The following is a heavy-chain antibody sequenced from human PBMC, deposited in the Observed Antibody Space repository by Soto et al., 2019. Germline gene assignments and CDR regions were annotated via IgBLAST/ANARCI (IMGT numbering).Heavy chain of an antibody. CDR3: ARVRWGYWGVASYGLDV. CDR1: GASISRYY. V-gene: IGHV4-59*01. Sequence: SETLSLTCTVSGASISRYYWSWIRQSPGKGLEWIGYLYNTGSTIYNPSLKSRVTISVDTSKNQFSLKMNSVTAADTAVYYCARVRWGYWGVASYGLDVWGQGTTVTVSS. J-gene: IGHJ6*02. CDR2: LYNTGST. D-gene: IGHD3-10*01.